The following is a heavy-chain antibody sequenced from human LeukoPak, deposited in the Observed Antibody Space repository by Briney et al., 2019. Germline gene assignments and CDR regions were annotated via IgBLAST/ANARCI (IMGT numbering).Heavy chain of an antibody. Sequence: SETLSLTCTVSGGSISSSSYYWGWIRQPPGKGLEWIGSIYYSGSTYYNPSLKSRVTISVDTSKNQFSLKLSSVTAADTAVYYCARGLDKQWLPRGHYYYYMDVWGKGTTVTVSS. CDR3: ARGLDKQWLPRGHYYYYMDV. CDR1: GGSISSSSYY. D-gene: IGHD6-19*01. V-gene: IGHV4-39*07. CDR2: IYYSGST. J-gene: IGHJ6*03.